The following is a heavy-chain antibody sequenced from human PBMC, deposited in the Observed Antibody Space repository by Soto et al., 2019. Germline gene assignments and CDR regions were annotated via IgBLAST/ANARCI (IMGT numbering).Heavy chain of an antibody. Sequence: QLQLQESGSGLVKPSQTLSLTSAVSGGSISSGGYSWSWFRQPPGKGLEWIGCIYHNRNTYYNPSLKSRGTISVDRSKNQFSLKLSSVTAADTAMYYCARVPSPWGQGTLVTVSS. V-gene: IGHV4-30-2*01. CDR1: GGSISSGGYS. CDR2: IYHNRNT. CDR3: ARVPSP. J-gene: IGHJ5*02.